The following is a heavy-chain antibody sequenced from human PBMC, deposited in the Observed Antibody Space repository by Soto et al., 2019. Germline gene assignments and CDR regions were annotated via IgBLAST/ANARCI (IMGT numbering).Heavy chain of an antibody. V-gene: IGHV4-4*07. J-gene: IGHJ3*02. Sequence: QVQLRESGPGLVEPSKTLSLTCTVSGDSMSSYYWSWIRQSAEKGLEWMGRISATGTTNYMPSLKSRITLSIDASKNQFSLNLKFVTAADTTVYFCARDQSGAADIWGQGTVVSVS. CDR3: ARDQSGAADI. CDR1: GDSMSSYY. D-gene: IGHD7-27*01. CDR2: ISATGTT.